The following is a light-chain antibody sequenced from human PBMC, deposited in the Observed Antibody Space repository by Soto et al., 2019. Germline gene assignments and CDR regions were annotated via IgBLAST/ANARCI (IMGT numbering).Light chain of an antibody. J-gene: IGLJ3*02. V-gene: IGLV4-69*01. Sequence: QLVLTQSPSASASLGASVKLTCTLSSGHSNYAIAWHQQQPEKSPRYLMKLNSDGSHSKGDGFPDRFSGSSAGAERYLTMASLQSEDEAAYYCQTWGNRFRVFGGGTNLTVL. CDR1: SGHSNYA. CDR2: LNSDGSH. CDR3: QTWGNRFRV.